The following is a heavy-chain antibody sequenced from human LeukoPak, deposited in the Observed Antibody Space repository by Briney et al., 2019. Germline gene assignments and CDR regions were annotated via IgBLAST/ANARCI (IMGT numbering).Heavy chain of an antibody. CDR3: ARAGQQWLVSDYYMDV. Sequence: SETLSLTCTVSGGSISSYYWSWIRQPPRKGLEWIGYIYYSGSTNYNPSLKSRVTISVDTSKNQFSLKLSSVTAADTAVYYCARAGQQWLVSDYYMDVWGKGTTVTISS. D-gene: IGHD6-19*01. J-gene: IGHJ6*03. CDR2: IYYSGST. V-gene: IGHV4-59*01. CDR1: GGSISSYY.